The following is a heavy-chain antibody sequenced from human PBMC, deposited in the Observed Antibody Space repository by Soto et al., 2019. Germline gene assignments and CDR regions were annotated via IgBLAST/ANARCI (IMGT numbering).Heavy chain of an antibody. CDR1: GDSFASYL. CDR3: ARQLDFDTFWFDP. V-gene: IGHV5-51*01. Sequence: PXESLKVSFKGSGDSFASYLSGWVLQMPGKGLEWMGIIYPGDSDTRYSPSFQGQVTISADKSISTAYLQWSSLKASDTAMYYCARQLDFDTFWFDPWGQGTLVTVSS. CDR2: IYPGDSDT. D-gene: IGHD3-16*01. J-gene: IGHJ5*02.